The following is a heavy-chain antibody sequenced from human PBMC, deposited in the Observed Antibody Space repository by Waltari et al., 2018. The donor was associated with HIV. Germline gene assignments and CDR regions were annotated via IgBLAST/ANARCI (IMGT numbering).Heavy chain of an antibody. CDR2: IYYSGST. J-gene: IGHJ5*02. CDR3: ARHGVFGIVVVISWFDP. V-gene: IGHV4-39*01. D-gene: IGHD3-22*01. CDR1: GGSISSSSYY. Sequence: QLQLQESGPGLVKPSETLSLTCTVSGGSISSSSYYWGWIRQPPGKGLEWIGGIYYSGSTYYNPSLKSRVTISVDTSKNQFSLKLSSVTAADTAVYYCARHGVFGIVVVISWFDPWGQGTLVTVSS.